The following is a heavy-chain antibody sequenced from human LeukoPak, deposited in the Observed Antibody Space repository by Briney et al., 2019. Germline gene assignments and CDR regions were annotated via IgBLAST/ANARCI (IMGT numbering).Heavy chain of an antibody. CDR1: GFTFSSYS. J-gene: IGHJ4*02. V-gene: IGHV3-21*01. D-gene: IGHD7-27*01. CDR3: ARATKTGPFDY. CDR2: ISSSSSYI. Sequence: VKPGGSLRLSCAASGFTFSSYSMNWARQAPGKGLEWVSSISSSSSYIYYADSVKGRFTISRDNAKNSLYLQMNSLRAEDTAVYYCARATKTGPFDYWGQGTLVTVSS.